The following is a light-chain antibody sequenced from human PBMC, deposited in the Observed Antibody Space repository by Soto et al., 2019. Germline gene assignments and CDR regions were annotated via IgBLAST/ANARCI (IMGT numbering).Light chain of an antibody. CDR2: TAS. CDR3: LQHSSYPWT. Sequence: DIQMTQSPSSLSASVGDRVTITCRASQGISSYLAWYQQKPGKAPNLLIHTASTLQSGVPSRFSGSGSGTEFTLTISSLQPEDFATYYCLQHSSYPWTFGQGTKVDNK. J-gene: IGKJ1*01. V-gene: IGKV1-9*01. CDR1: QGISSY.